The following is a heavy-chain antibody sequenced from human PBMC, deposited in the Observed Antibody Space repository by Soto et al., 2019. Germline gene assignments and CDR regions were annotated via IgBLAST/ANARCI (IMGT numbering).Heavy chain of an antibody. CDR3: VSQRTSVLTQAYFDY. CDR2: VYYRGRS. CDR1: VGSVINSNYY. V-gene: IGHV4-39*01. J-gene: IGHJ4*02. D-gene: IGHD2-8*01. Sequence: SETLSLTCTFSVGSVINSNYYWGWIRQSPGKGLEWIGSVYYRGRSYSKSSVKSRVTISVDTSKNQFSLNLNSVTASDTAVYFCVSQRTSVLTQAYFDYWGPGALVTVSS.